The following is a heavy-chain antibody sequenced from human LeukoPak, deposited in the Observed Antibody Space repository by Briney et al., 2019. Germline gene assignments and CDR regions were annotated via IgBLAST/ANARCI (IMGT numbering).Heavy chain of an antibody. CDR2: MSGSGDST. CDR1: GIPLRGYA. V-gene: IGHV3-23*01. CDR3: AKDNYTDSYYPFGY. D-gene: IGHD1-26*01. J-gene: IGHJ4*02. Sequence: PGGSLRLSCAGAGIPLRGYAMSWVRQAPGKGLEWVSAMSGSGDSTLYADSVRGRFTISRDDSKNTLYLQMNNLRVEDTAVYYCAKDNYTDSYYPFGYWGQGTLVTASS.